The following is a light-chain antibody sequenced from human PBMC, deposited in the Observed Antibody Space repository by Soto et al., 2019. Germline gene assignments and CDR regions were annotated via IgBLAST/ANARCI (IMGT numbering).Light chain of an antibody. Sequence: DILMTQSPATLSVSPGEGATLSCRASQSANLDLAWYQQKSGQAPRLLIYRASKRSTDVPARFSGSGSGTAFTLAISSLQSEDVAVYHCQQYNKWPRTFGQGTKVEVK. CDR1: QSANLD. CDR3: QQYNKWPRT. V-gene: IGKV3-15*01. CDR2: RAS. J-gene: IGKJ1*01.